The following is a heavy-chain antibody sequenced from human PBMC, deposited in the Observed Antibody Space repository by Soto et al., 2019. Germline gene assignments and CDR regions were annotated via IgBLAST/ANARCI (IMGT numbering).Heavy chain of an antibody. CDR3: DSYQVGAFDI. CDR2: IIPIFGTA. D-gene: IGHD5-18*01. CDR1: GGTFSSYA. V-gene: IGHV1-69*01. Sequence: QVQLVQSGAEVKKPGSSVKVSCKASGGTFSSYAISLVRQAPGQGLEWMGGIIPIFGTANYEQKVQGRGTITAAESTSTAYMELSSLRSEDTAVYYCDSYQVGAFDIWGQGTMVTVSS. J-gene: IGHJ3*02.